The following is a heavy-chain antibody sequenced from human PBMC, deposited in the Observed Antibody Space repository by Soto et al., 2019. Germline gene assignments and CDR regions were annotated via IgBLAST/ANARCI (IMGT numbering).Heavy chain of an antibody. CDR3: ARDLWGYCGTDCYPLDV. D-gene: IGHD2-21*02. CDR1: GGSISGYY. J-gene: IGHJ6*02. Sequence: QVQLQESGPGLVKPSETLSLTCTVSGGSISGYYWSWIRQPPGKGLEWIGYMYNTGGTVYNPSFKSRVTISVDTSKNKFSLKLNSVTAADTAVYYCARDLWGYCGTDCYPLDVWGQGTTVTVSS. CDR2: MYNTGGT. V-gene: IGHV4-59*01.